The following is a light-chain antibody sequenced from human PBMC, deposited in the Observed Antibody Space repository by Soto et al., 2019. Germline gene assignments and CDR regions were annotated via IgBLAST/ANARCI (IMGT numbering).Light chain of an antibody. CDR1: QRISNY. CDR2: VAS. CDR3: QQYYTTPLT. Sequence: DIQMTQSPSSLSASVGDRVTITCRASQRISNYLNWYQQKPGKAPKLLINVASSLQSGVPSRFSGSRSGTDFTLTISSLQAEDVAVYYCQQYYTTPLTFGGGTKVEIK. J-gene: IGKJ4*01. V-gene: IGKV1-39*01.